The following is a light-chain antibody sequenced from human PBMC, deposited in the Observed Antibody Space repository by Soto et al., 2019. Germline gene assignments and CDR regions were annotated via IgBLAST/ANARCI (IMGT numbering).Light chain of an antibody. Sequence: DVHMTQSPSSLSASVGYRFTITCEASQDINNYLNWYQQKPGKAPNLLIHDASNLETGVPSRFRGSGSGTDFTFTISSLPPEDIATYYCQQYDNLPLTFGGGTKVDIK. CDR3: QQYDNLPLT. J-gene: IGKJ4*01. CDR1: QDINNY. V-gene: IGKV1-33*01. CDR2: DAS.